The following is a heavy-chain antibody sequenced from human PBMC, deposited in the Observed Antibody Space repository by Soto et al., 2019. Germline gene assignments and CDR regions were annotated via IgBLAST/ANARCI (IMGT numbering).Heavy chain of an antibody. J-gene: IGHJ4*02. D-gene: IGHD5-12*01. CDR1: GFTFSSYS. V-gene: IGHV3-21*01. CDR2: ISSSSSYI. Sequence: GGSLRLSCAASGFTFSSYSMNWVRQAPGKGLEWVSSISSSSSYIYYADSVKGRFTISRDNAKNSLYLQMNSLRAEDTAVYYCARDVRQGRWLQFESFDYWGQGTLVTVSS. CDR3: ARDVRQGRWLQFESFDY.